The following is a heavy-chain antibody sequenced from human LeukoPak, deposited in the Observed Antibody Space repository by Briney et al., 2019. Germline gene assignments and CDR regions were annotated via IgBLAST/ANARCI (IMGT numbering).Heavy chain of an antibody. Sequence: PGGSLRLSCAASGFTFSSYVMNWVRQAPGKGLEWVSSISGSGGSAYYADSVKGRFTISRDNSKNTLYLQMNSLRAEDTAVYYCAKDRGYSYANAFDIWGQGTMVTVSS. CDR2: ISGSGGSA. J-gene: IGHJ3*02. V-gene: IGHV3-23*01. D-gene: IGHD5-18*01. CDR3: AKDRGYSYANAFDI. CDR1: GFTFSSYV.